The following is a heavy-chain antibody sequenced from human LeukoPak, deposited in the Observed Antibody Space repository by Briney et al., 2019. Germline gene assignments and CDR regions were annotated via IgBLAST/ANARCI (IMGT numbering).Heavy chain of an antibody. CDR3: ARASTAGNLDY. J-gene: IGHJ4*02. CDR1: GGTFSSYA. Sequence: SVKVSCKAYGGTFSSYAISWVRQAPGQGPKWMGGIMPISGTANYAQKFQGRVTITADESTSTAYMELSSLRSEDTAVYYCARASTAGNLDYWGQGTLVTVSS. V-gene: IGHV1-69*01. D-gene: IGHD6-13*01. CDR2: IMPISGTA.